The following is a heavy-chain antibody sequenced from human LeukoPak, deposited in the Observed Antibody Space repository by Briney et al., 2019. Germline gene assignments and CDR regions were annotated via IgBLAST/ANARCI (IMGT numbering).Heavy chain of an antibody. CDR3: AVRYCSSTSCYSNDAFDI. CDR2: INPSGGST. D-gene: IGHD2-2*01. Sequence: ASVKVSCKASGYTFTSYYMHWVRQAPGQGLEWMGIINPSGGSTSYAQKFQGRVTMTRDTSTSTVYMELSSLRSEDTAVYYCAVRYCSSTSCYSNDAFDIWGQGTMVTVSS. J-gene: IGHJ3*02. CDR1: GYTFTSYY. V-gene: IGHV1-46*01.